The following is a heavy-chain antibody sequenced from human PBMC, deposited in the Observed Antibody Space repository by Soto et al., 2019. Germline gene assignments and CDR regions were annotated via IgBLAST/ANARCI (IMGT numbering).Heavy chain of an antibody. Sequence: GGSLRLSCAASGFTFSSYAMSWVRQAPGKGLEWVSAISGSGGSTYYADSVKGRFTISRDNSKNTLYLQMNSLRAEDTAVYYCAKHAQTDIVVVPAAATGDYYYGMDVWGQGTTVTVSS. V-gene: IGHV3-23*01. CDR1: GFTFSSYA. D-gene: IGHD2-2*01. CDR3: AKHAQTDIVVVPAAATGDYYYGMDV. J-gene: IGHJ6*02. CDR2: ISGSGGST.